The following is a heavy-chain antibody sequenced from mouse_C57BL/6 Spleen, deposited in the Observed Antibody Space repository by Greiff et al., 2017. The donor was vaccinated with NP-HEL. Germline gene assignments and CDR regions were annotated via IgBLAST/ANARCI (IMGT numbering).Heavy chain of an antibody. CDR2: ISGGGGNT. CDR3: ARQDYYGMGY. J-gene: IGHJ2*01. Sequence: EVKLMESGGGLVKPGGSLKLSCAASGFTFSSYTMSWVRQTPEKRLEWVATISGGGGNTYYPDSVKGRFTISRDNAKNTLYLQMSSLRSEDTALYYCARQDYYGMGYWGQGTTLTVSS. CDR1: GFTFSSYT. V-gene: IGHV5-9*01. D-gene: IGHD1-1*01.